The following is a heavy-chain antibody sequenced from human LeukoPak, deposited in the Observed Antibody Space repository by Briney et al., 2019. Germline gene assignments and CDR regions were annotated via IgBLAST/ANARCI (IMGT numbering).Heavy chain of an antibody. CDR1: GFTFSSYW. CDR3: ARKGSGWQHRGYFDY. V-gene: IGHV3-7*01. CDR2: IKQDGSEK. Sequence: GGSLRLSCAASGFTFSSYWMSWVRQAPGKGLEWVANIKQDGSEKYYVDSVKGRFTISRDNAKNSLYLQMNSLGAEDTAVYYCARKGSGWQHRGYFDYWGQGTLVTVSS. J-gene: IGHJ4*02. D-gene: IGHD6-19*01.